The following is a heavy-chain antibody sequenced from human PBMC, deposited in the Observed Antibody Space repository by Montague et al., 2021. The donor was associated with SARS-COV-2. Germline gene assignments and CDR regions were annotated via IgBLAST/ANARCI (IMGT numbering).Heavy chain of an antibody. Sequence: SLRLSCAASGFTFSSYGMHWVRQAPGKGLEWVAVIWYDGSNKYYADSVKVRFTISRYNSKNTLYLQMNSLRAEDTAVYYCARDVYYYDSSGYYYGRYYYYGMDVWGQGTTVTVSS. CDR2: IWYDGSNK. D-gene: IGHD3-22*01. J-gene: IGHJ6*02. CDR1: GFTFSSYG. V-gene: IGHV3-33*01. CDR3: ARDVYYYDSSGYYYGRYYYYGMDV.